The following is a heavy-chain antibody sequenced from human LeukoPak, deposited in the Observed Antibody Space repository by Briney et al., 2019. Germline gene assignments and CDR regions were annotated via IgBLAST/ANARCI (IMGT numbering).Heavy chain of an antibody. Sequence: PSETLSLTCAVSGGSISSGGYSWRWIRQPRGKGLEWIGYIYHSGSTYYNPSLKSRVTISVYRSKNQFSLRLSSVTAADTAVYYCVRVSYGDSGGYFDYWGQGTLVTVSS. V-gene: IGHV4-30-2*01. CDR3: VRVSYGDSGGYFDY. J-gene: IGHJ4*02. CDR1: GGSISSGGYS. CDR2: IYHSGST. D-gene: IGHD4-17*01.